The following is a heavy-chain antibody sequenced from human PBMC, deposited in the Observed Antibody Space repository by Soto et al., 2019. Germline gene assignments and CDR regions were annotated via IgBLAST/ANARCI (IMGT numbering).Heavy chain of an antibody. D-gene: IGHD1-20*01. CDR1: GFTFCSYA. Sequence: GGSLSLSCAASGFTFCSYAMSLVRQAPGKGLEWISAVSGSGGSTYYADSVKGRFTISRDNSKDTLYLQMNNLRAEDTAVYYCAKPPDYTWNDYWGQGTLVTVSS. CDR2: VSGSGGST. J-gene: IGHJ4*02. CDR3: AKPPDYTWNDY. V-gene: IGHV3-23*01.